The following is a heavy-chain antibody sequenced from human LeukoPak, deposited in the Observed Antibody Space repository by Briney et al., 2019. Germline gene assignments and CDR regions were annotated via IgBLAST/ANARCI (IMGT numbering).Heavy chain of an antibody. Sequence: PRGSLRLSCAASGFTFSSYAMSWIRQAPGKGLEWVSVIYSGGSTYYADSVKGRFTISRDNSKNTLYLQMNSLRAEDTAVYYCARAPSGYDEEFDYWGQGTLVTVSS. CDR1: GFTFSSYA. V-gene: IGHV3-66*01. J-gene: IGHJ4*02. D-gene: IGHD5-12*01. CDR2: IYSGGST. CDR3: ARAPSGYDEEFDY.